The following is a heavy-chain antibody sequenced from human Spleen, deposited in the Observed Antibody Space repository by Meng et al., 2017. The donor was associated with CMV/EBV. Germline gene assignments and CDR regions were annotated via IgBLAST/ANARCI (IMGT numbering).Heavy chain of an antibody. CDR3: ARPQRACSSTSCEYYFDY. CDR2: INPNSGGT. Sequence: ASVKVSCKASGYTFTGYYMHWVRQAPGQGLEWMGWINPNSGGTNYAQKFQGGVTMTRDTSISTAYMELSSLRSEDTAVYYCARPQRACSSTSCEYYFDYWGQGTLVTVSS. CDR1: GYTFTGYY. J-gene: IGHJ4*02. D-gene: IGHD2-2*01. V-gene: IGHV1-2*02.